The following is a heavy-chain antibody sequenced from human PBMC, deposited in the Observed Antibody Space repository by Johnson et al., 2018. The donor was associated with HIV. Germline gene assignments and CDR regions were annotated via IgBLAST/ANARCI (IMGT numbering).Heavy chain of an antibody. CDR1: RFTFSNYA. D-gene: IGHD4-23*01. CDR3: ARKSVINFDAFDI. CDR2: ISYGGNEK. V-gene: IGHV3-30*04. J-gene: IGHJ3*02. Sequence: QVQLVESGGGVVQPGRSLRLSCAASRFTFSNYAMHWVRQAPGKGLEWVAIISYGGNEKYYADSVKGRFTISRDDSKNTLLLQMTSLRAEDTAVYFCARKSVINFDAFDIWGQGTLVIVSS.